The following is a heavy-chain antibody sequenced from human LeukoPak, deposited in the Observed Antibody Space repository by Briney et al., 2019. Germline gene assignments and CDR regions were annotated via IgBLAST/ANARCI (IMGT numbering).Heavy chain of an antibody. CDR3: ARDPPGVPMVYAMWRHFDY. V-gene: IGHV3-48*01. CDR1: GFTLSTFS. CDR2: ISDSSTTI. D-gene: IGHD2-8*01. J-gene: IGHJ4*02. Sequence: GGSLRLSCAASGFTLSTFSMNWVRQAPGKGLEWVSYISDSSTTIYYSDSVKGRFTISRDNAKNSLYLQMNSLRAEDTAVYYCARDPPGVPMVYAMWRHFDYWGQGTLVTVSS.